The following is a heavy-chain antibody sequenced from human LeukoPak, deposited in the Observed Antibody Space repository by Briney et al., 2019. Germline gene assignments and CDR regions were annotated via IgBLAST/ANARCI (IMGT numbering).Heavy chain of an antibody. D-gene: IGHD3-22*01. CDR3: ASSYDSSGHAGDY. Sequence: GASVKVSCKVSGYTLTELSMHWVRQAPGKGLEWMGGFDPEDGETIYAQKFQGRVTITADESTSTAYMELSSLRSEDTAVYYCASSYDSSGHAGDYWGQEPWSPSPQ. J-gene: IGHJ4*01. V-gene: IGHV1-24*01. CDR1: GYTLTELS. CDR2: FDPEDGET.